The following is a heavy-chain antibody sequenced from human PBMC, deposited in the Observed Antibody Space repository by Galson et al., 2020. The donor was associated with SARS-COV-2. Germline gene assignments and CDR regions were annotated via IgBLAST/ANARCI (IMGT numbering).Heavy chain of an antibody. CDR2: ISGSGGST. CDR3: AKDWLMYDILTGYGD. D-gene: IGHD3-9*01. CDR1: GFTFSSYA. J-gene: IGHJ4*02. V-gene: IGHV3-23*01. Sequence: GGSLRLSCAASGFTFSSYAMSWVRQAPGKGLEWVSAISGSGGSTYYADSVKGRFTISRDTSKNTLYLQMNSLRAEDTAVYYCAKDWLMYDILTGYGDWGQGTLVTVSS.